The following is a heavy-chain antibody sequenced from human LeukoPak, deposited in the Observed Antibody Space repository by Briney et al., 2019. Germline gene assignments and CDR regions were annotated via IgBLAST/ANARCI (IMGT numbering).Heavy chain of an antibody. J-gene: IGHJ4*02. Sequence: QPGRSLRLSCTASGFTFGDYAMSWFRQAPGKGLEWVGFIRSKAYGGTTEYAASVKGRFTISRDDSKSIAYLQMNSLKTEDTAVYYCAKDMSGAAAGPGDYWGQGTLVTVSS. CDR2: IRSKAYGGTT. CDR1: GFTFGDYA. CDR3: AKDMSGAAAGPGDY. V-gene: IGHV3-49*03. D-gene: IGHD6-13*01.